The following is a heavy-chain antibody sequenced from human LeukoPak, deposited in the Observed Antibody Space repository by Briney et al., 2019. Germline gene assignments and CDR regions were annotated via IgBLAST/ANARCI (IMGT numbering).Heavy chain of an antibody. D-gene: IGHD3-16*01. CDR3: ALQFYGSPTAFDY. CDR2: ISGSGGST. CDR1: GFTFSSYA. Sequence: SGGSLRLYCAASGFTFSSYAMSWVRQAPGKGLEWVSAISGSGGSTYYADSVKGRFTISRDNSKNTLYLQMNSLRAEDTAVYYCALQFYGSPTAFDYWGQGTLVTVSS. J-gene: IGHJ4*02. V-gene: IGHV3-23*01.